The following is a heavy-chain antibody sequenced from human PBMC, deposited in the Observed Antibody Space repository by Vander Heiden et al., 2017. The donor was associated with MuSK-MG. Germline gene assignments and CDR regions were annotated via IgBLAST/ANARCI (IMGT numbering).Heavy chain of an antibody. V-gene: IGHV4-39*01. D-gene: IGHD3-3*01. J-gene: IGHJ3*02. CDR2: IYYSGST. Sequence: QLQLQESGPGLVKPSETLSLTCTVSGGSISSSSYYWGWIRQPPGKGLEWIGSIYYSGSTYYNPSLKSRVTISVDTSKNQVSLKLSSVTAADTAVYYCARRKRGGVIKDAFDIWGQGTMVTVSS. CDR3: ARRKRGGVIKDAFDI. CDR1: GGSISSSSYY.